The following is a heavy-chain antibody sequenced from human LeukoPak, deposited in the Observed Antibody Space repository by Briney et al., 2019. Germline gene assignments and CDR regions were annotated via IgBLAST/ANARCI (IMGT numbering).Heavy chain of an antibody. D-gene: IGHD4-17*01. CDR2: IRSKANSYAT. Sequence: GGSLRLSCAASGFTFSGSAMHWVRQASGKGPEWVGRIRSKANSYATAYAASVKGRFTISRDDSKNTAYLQMNSLKTEDTAVYYCTRLYGDYVGGDYWGQGTLVTVSS. CDR1: GFTFSGSA. J-gene: IGHJ4*02. CDR3: TRLYGDYVGGDY. V-gene: IGHV3-73*01.